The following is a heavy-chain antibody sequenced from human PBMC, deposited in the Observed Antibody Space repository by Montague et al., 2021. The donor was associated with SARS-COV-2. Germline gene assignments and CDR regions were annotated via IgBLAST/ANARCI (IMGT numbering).Heavy chain of an antibody. Sequence: SETLSLTCTVSGGSISSYYWSWIRQSPGQGLEWIADIYESGSTNYNPSLSSRVTVSVDTTKSKFSLKLTSVTAADTAVYYCAGHRIYLGVECWGQGTLVTVSS. CDR2: IYESGST. CDR3: AGHRIYLGVEC. J-gene: IGHJ4*02. V-gene: IGHV4-59*08. CDR1: GGSISSYY. D-gene: IGHD3-16*01.